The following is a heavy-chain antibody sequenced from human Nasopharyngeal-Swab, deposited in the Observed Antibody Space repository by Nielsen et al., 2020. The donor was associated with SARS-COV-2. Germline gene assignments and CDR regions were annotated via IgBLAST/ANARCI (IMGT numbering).Heavy chain of an antibody. D-gene: IGHD3-22*01. CDR2: ISYTGGRT. J-gene: IGHJ4*02. CDR1: GFTFSSYA. CDR3: AKGDESSGIFDY. Sequence: GESLKISCATSGFTFSSYAMSWVRRAPGKGPEWVSAISYTGGRTYYADSVKGRFTISRDNSNSTLYLQMISLRPEDTAIYYCAKGDESSGIFDYWGQGTLVTVSS. V-gene: IGHV3-23*01.